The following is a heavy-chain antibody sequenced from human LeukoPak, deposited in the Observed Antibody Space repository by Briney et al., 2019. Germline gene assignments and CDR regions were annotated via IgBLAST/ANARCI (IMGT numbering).Heavy chain of an antibody. CDR3: ARGSGYSYYFDY. CDR1: GGSISSGSYY. V-gene: IGHV4-39*01. Sequence: PSETLSLTCTVSGGSISSGSYYWGWIRQPPGKGLEWIGNIYYSGSTYYNPSLKSRVTISVDTSKNQFSLKLNSVTAADTAVYFCARGSGYSYYFDYWGQGTLVTVSS. CDR2: IYYSGST. J-gene: IGHJ4*02. D-gene: IGHD3-22*01.